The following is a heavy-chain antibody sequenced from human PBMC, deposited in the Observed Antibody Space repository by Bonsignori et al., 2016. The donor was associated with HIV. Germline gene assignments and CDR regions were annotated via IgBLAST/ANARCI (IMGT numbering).Heavy chain of an antibody. V-gene: IGHV1-2*02. CDR1: GYTFTGYY. CDR3: ARDRKIAAAGTGFDY. J-gene: IGHJ4*02. Sequence: SVKVSCKASGYTFTGYYMHWVRQAPGQGLEWMGWINLNSGGTNYAQKFQGRVTMTRDTSISTAYMELSRLRSDDTAVYYCARDRKIAAAGTGFDYWGQGTLVTVSS. CDR2: INLNSGGT. D-gene: IGHD6-13*01.